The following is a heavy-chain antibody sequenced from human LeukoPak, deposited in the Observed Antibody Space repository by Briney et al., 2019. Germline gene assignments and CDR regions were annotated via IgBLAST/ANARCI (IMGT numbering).Heavy chain of an antibody. Sequence: GASVKVSCKASGGTFSSYAISWVRQAPGQGLEWMGRIIPILGIANYAQKFQGRVTITADKSTSTAYMELSSLRSEDTAVYYCARDIYYDSSGYFPFDPWGQGTLVTVSS. CDR3: ARDIYYDSSGYFPFDP. CDR1: GGTFSSYA. D-gene: IGHD3-22*01. J-gene: IGHJ5*02. CDR2: IIPILGIA. V-gene: IGHV1-69*04.